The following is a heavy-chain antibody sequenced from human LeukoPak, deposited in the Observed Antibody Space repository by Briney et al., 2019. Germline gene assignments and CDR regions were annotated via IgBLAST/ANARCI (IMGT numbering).Heavy chain of an antibody. CDR2: ISAYNGNT. D-gene: IGHD1-1*01. CDR3: ARGSRWNDDWFDP. V-gene: IGHV1-18*04. CDR1: GYSFTGYY. Sequence: ASVKVSCKASGYSFTGYYMHWVRQAPGQGLEWMGWISAYNGNTNYAQKLQGRVTMTTDTSTSTAYMELRSLRSDDTAVYYCARGSRWNDDWFDPWGQGTLVTVSS. J-gene: IGHJ5*02.